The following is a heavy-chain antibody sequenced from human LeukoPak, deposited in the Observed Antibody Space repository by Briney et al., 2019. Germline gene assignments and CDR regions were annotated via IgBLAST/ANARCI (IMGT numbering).Heavy chain of an antibody. V-gene: IGHV1-18*01. CDR1: GYTFASYA. CDR3: ARVATNNDYRTYYFDY. J-gene: IGHJ4*02. CDR2: TSAYNGNT. D-gene: IGHD5-24*01. Sequence: SVKLASKPSGYTFASYAISWERQAPGQGLEWMGWTSAYNGNTNYAQKLQGRVTMTTDTSTSTAYMELRSLRSDDTAVYYCARVATNNDYRTYYFDYWGQGTLVTVSS.